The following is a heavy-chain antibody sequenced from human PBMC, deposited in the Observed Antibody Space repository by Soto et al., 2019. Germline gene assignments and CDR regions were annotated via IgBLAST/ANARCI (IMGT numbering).Heavy chain of an antibody. CDR2: TYYRSKWYN. CDR1: GDSVSSNSAA. J-gene: IGHJ4*02. D-gene: IGHD5-12*01. CDR3: ARELMLGYSGYPLPFFFDY. V-gene: IGHV6-1*01. Sequence: PSQTLSLTCAISGDSVSSNSAAWNWIRQSPSRGLEWLGRTYYRSKWYNDYAVSVKSRITINPDTSKNQFSLQLNSVTPEDTAVYYCARELMLGYSGYPLPFFFDYWGQGTLVTVSS.